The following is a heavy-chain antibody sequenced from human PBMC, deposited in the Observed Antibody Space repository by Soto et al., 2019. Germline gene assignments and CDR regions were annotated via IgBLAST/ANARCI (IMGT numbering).Heavy chain of an antibody. CDR2: IYTSGST. J-gene: IGHJ4*02. CDR1: GGSISSYY. V-gene: IGHV4-4*07. Sequence: PSETLSLTCTVSGGSISSYYWSWIRQPAGKGLEWIGRIYTSGSTNYNPSLKSRVTMSVDTSKNQFSLKLSSVTAADTAVYYCAREGDSSGYYHFDYWGQGTLVTVSS. CDR3: AREGDSSGYYHFDY. D-gene: IGHD3-22*01.